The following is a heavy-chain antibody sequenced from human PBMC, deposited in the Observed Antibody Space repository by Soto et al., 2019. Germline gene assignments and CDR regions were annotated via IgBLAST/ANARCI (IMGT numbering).Heavy chain of an antibody. CDR1: GFTFSSYG. D-gene: IGHD5-12*01. CDR2: ISYDGSNK. V-gene: IGHV3-30*18. J-gene: IGHJ4*02. Sequence: GGSLRLSCAASGFTFSSYGMHWVRQAPGKGLEWVAVISYDGSNKYYADSVKGRFTTSRDNSKNTLYLQMNSLRAEDTAVYYCAKEMATTYYFDYWGQGTLVTVSS. CDR3: AKEMATTYYFDY.